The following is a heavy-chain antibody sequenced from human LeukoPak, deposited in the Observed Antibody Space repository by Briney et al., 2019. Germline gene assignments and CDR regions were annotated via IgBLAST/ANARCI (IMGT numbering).Heavy chain of an antibody. J-gene: IGHJ4*02. D-gene: IGHD4-17*01. CDR1: GFTFDDYA. CDR2: ISWNSGSI. V-gene: IGHV3-9*01. CDR3: AKGTTVTAPFDY. Sequence: GGSLRLSCAASGFTFDDYAMHWVRQAPGKGLEWVSGISWNSGSIGYADSVKGRFTISGDNAKDSLYLQMNSLRAEDTALYYCAKGTTVTAPFDYWGQGTLVTVSS.